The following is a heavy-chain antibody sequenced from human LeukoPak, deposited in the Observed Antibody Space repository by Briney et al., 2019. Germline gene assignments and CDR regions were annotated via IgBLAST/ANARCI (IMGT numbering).Heavy chain of an antibody. Sequence: GGSLRLSRAASGFIFTNYFMSWVRQAPGKGLEWVASIKHDGSEKYYVDSVRGRFTISRDNTMNSLYLQMSSLRAEDTAVYYCATDRGWRTSGYYLYYFEYWGQGTLVTFSS. CDR2: IKHDGSEK. CDR1: GFIFTNYF. V-gene: IGHV3-7*01. J-gene: IGHJ4*02. CDR3: ATDRGWRTSGYYLYYFEY. D-gene: IGHD3-3*01.